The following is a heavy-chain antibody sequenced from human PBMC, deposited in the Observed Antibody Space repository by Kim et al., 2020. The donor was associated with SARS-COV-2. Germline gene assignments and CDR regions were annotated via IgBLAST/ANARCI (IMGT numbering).Heavy chain of an antibody. J-gene: IGHJ6*02. D-gene: IGHD3-10*01. V-gene: IGHV3-23*01. CDR3: AKDRLREVYYGSGSYRGYGMDV. Sequence: GGSLRLSCAASGFTFSSYAMSWVRQAPGKGLEWVSAISGSGGSTYYADSVKGRFTISRDNSKNTLYLQMNSLRAEDTAVYYCAKDRLREVYYGSGSYRGYGMDVWGQGTTVTVSS. CDR2: ISGSGGST. CDR1: GFTFSSYA.